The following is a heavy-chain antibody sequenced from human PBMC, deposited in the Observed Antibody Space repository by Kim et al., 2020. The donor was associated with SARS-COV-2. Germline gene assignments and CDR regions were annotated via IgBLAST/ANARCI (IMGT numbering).Heavy chain of an antibody. CDR1: GGSISSSSYY. CDR2: IYYSGST. V-gene: IGHV4-39*01. CDR3: ARRTQPPNWYFDL. Sequence: SETLSLTCTVSGGSISSSSYYWGWIRQPPGKGLEWIGSIYYSGSTYYNPSLKSRVTISVDTSKNQFSLKLSSVTAADTAVYYCARRTQPPNWYFDLWGRGTLVTVSS. J-gene: IGHJ2*01.